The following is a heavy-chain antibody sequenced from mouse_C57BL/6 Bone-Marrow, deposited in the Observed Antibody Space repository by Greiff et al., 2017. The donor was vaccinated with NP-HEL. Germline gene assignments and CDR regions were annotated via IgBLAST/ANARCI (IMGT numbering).Heavy chain of an antibody. Sequence: VQLQQSGPELVKPGASVKISCKASGYAFSSSWMNWVKQRPGKGLEWIGRIYPGDGDTNYNGKFKGKATLTADKSSSTAYMQLSSLTSEDSAVYFGALSPLTGFDYWGQGTTLTVSS. CDR1: GYAFSSSW. D-gene: IGHD4-1*01. V-gene: IGHV1-82*01. J-gene: IGHJ2*01. CDR3: ALSPLTGFDY. CDR2: IYPGDGDT.